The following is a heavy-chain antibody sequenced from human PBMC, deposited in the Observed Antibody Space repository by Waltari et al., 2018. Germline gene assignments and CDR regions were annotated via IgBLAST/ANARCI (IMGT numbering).Heavy chain of an antibody. D-gene: IGHD1-1*01. J-gene: IGHJ4*02. V-gene: IGHV4-34*01. Sequence: QVQLQQWGAGLLKPSETLSLTCAVYGGSFSGYYWSWIRQPPGKGLEWIGEINHSGSTNYNPSLKSRVTISVDTSKNQFSLKLSSVTAAETAVYYCARAKVPDYWGQGTLVTVSS. CDR3: ARAKVPDY. CDR1: GGSFSGYY. CDR2: INHSGST.